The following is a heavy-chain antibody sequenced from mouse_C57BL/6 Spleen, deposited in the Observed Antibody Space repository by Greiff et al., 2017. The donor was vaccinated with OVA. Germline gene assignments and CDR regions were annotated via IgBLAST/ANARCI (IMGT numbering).Heavy chain of an antibody. CDR1: GYTFTDYN. V-gene: IGHV1-18*01. Sequence: EVQLQESGPELVKPGASVKIPCKASGYTFTDYNMDWVKQSHGKSLEWIGDINPNNGGTIYNQKFKGKATLTVDKSSSTAYMELRSLTSEDTAVYYCARSPRDGYYAMDYWGQGTSVTVSS. CDR2: INPNNGGT. J-gene: IGHJ4*01. CDR3: ARSPRDGYYAMDY. D-gene: IGHD2-3*01.